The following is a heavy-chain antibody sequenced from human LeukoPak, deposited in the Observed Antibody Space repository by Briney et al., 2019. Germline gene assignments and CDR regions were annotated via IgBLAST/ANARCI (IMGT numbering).Heavy chain of an antibody. CDR2: IKSKTDGGTT. CDR3: TTEASDLEWLLSFDY. J-gene: IGHJ4*02. Sequence: PGGSLRLSCAASGFTVSSNYMSWVRQAPGKGLEWVGRIKSKTDGGTTDYAAPVKGRFTISRDDSKNTLYLQMNSLKTEDTAVYYCTTEASDLEWLLSFDYWGQGTLVTVSS. V-gene: IGHV3-15*01. D-gene: IGHD3-3*01. CDR1: GFTVSSNY.